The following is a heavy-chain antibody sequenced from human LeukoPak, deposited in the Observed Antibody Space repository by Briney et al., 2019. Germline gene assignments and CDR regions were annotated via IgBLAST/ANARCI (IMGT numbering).Heavy chain of an antibody. V-gene: IGHV1-69*01. J-gene: IGHJ1*01. CDR3: ARGFDNDEEWYFQH. CDR1: GGTFSSYA. CDR2: IIPIFGTA. Sequence: ASVKVSCKASGGTFSSYAISWVRQAPGQGLEWMGGIIPIFGTANYAQKFQGRVTITADESTSTAYTELSSLRSEDTAVYYCARGFDNDEEWYFQHWGQGTLVTVSS. D-gene: IGHD3-3*01.